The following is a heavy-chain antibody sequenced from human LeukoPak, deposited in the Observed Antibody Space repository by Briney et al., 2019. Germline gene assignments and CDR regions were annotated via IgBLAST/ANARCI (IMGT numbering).Heavy chain of an antibody. V-gene: IGHV1-18*01. J-gene: IGHJ4*02. CDR3: ARGVSNRWADF. Sequence: ASVKVSCKTSGYSFTTYGTNWVRQAPGQGLEWMGWITAYNGNTNYAHKFQGRFTMTTDTYTRTVCMELRGLKSNDTAVYYCARGVSNRWADFWGQGTLVTVSS. CDR2: ITAYNGNT. CDR1: GYSFTTYG. D-gene: IGHD2/OR15-2a*01.